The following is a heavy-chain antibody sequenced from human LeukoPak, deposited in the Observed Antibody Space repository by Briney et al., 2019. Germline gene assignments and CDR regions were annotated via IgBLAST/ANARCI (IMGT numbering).Heavy chain of an antibody. CDR2: IYYSGST. V-gene: IGHV4-39*07. CDR1: VGSISSSSYY. D-gene: IGHD5/OR15-5a*01. CDR3: ARHLYVPGPMNPGPSFDY. J-gene: IGHJ4*02. Sequence: SETLSLTCTVSVGSISSSSYYWGWIRQPPGKGLEWIGSIYYSGSTYYNPSLKSRVTISVDTSKNQFSLKLSSVTAADPAVYYCARHLYVPGPMNPGPSFDYWGQGTLVTVSS.